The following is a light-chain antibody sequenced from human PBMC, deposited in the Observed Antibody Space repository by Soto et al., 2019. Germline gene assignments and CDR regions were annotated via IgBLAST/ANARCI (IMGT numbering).Light chain of an antibody. J-gene: IGKJ2*01. CDR3: QQYGSSPPYA. CDR2: GAS. V-gene: IGKV3-20*01. Sequence: EIVLTQSPGTLSLSPGERATLSCRASQSVSSSYLAWYQQKPGQAPRLLIYGASSRATGIPDRFSGSGSGTDFTLTISRLEPEVVAVYCCQQYGSSPPYAFGQGTKLEIK. CDR1: QSVSSSY.